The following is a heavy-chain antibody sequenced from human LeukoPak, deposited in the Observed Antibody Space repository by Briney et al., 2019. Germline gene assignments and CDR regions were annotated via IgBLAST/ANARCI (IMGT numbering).Heavy chain of an antibody. CDR2: ISYEGSNK. V-gene: IGHV3-30*04. Sequence: GRSLRLSCAASGFTFSSYAMHWVRRAPGKGLEWGAVISYEGSNKYYADSVKGRFTISRDNSKTTLYLHMNSLRSEDTAVYYCARSWTQYYFDYGGQGTLVTVSS. CDR3: ARSWTQYYFDY. J-gene: IGHJ4*02. D-gene: IGHD3/OR15-3a*01. CDR1: GFTFSSYA.